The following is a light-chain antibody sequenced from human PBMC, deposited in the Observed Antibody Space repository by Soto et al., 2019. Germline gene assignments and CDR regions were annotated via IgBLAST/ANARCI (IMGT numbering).Light chain of an antibody. CDR1: QTVNSDY. CDR3: QQYNNWPPWT. J-gene: IGKJ1*01. Sequence: EIVLTQSPGTLSLSPGETATLSCRASQTVNSDYLAWFQQRPGQAPRLLIFATSRRATDIPDRFSGSGSGTEFTLTISGLQSDDFAVYFCQQYNNWPPWTFGHGTKVEI. V-gene: IGKV3-20*01. CDR2: ATS.